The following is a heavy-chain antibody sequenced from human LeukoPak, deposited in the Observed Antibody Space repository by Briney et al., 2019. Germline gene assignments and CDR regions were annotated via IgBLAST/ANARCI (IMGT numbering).Heavy chain of an antibody. J-gene: IGHJ5*01. CDR2: VSASGNT. D-gene: IGHD5-12*01. V-gene: IGHV4-4*07. Sequence: PSETLSLTCSVPSGSISTYYWSWIRQSAGKGLEWIGRVSASGNTACNPSLKSRVTMSVDTSENQLCLQLSSVTAADTAVYFCARGLAPAYDHNWFDSWGQGILVTVSS. CDR1: SGSISTYY. CDR3: ARGLAPAYDHNWFDS.